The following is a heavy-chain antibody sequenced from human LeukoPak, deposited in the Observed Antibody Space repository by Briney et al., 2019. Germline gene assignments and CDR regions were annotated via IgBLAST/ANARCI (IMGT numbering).Heavy chain of an antibody. CDR2: INPNSDDT. D-gene: IGHD3-22*01. CDR3: ARYAYESSGKDY. Sequence: ASVKVSCKASGYPFTDYYIHWLRQAPGQGLEWMGWINPNSDDTEYAQNSQGRVTMTRDTSISTAYMELSRLRSDDTAVYYCARYAYESSGKDYWGQGTLVTVSS. V-gene: IGHV1-2*02. J-gene: IGHJ4*02. CDR1: GYPFTDYY.